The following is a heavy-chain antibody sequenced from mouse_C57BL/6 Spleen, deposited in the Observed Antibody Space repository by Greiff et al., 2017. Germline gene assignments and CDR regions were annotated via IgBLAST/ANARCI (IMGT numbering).Heavy chain of an antibody. CDR2: IWRGGST. CDR3: AKSYDNYAMDY. CDR1: GFSFTSYG. D-gene: IGHD2-12*01. V-gene: IGHV2-5*01. Sequence: QVQLQQSGPGLVQPSQSLYLTCTVSGFSFTSYGVHWVRQSPGKGLEWLGVIWRGGSTDYNAAFMSNLSITKDNSTSQVFFKMNSLQADDTARYYCAKSYDNYAMDYWGQGTSVTVSS. J-gene: IGHJ4*01.